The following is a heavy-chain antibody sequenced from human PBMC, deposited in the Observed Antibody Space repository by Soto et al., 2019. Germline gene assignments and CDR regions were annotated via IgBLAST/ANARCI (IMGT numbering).Heavy chain of an antibody. J-gene: IGHJ2*01. V-gene: IGHV4-34*01. CDR2: INHSGST. CDR3: ARAKYCTNGVCRYFDL. Sequence: QVQLQQWGAGLLKPSETLSLTCAVYGGSFSGYYWSWIRQPPGKGLEWIGEINHSGSTNYNRSLKSRVTISVDTSKNQFSLKLSSVTAADTAVYYCARAKYCTNGVCRYFDLWGRGTLVTVSS. CDR1: GGSFSGYY. D-gene: IGHD2-8*01.